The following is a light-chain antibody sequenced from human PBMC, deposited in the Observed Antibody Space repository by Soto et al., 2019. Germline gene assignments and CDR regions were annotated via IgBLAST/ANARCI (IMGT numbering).Light chain of an antibody. CDR3: QQRSNWT. J-gene: IGKJ1*01. V-gene: IGKV3-11*01. Sequence: ETVLTQSAAALALSPLESAALSCIASQSVSTYLAWYQQKPGQAPRLLIYDASNRATGIPARFSGSGSGTDFTLAISSLEPEDFAGYYCQQRSNWTFGQGTKVDI. CDR2: DAS. CDR1: QSVSTY.